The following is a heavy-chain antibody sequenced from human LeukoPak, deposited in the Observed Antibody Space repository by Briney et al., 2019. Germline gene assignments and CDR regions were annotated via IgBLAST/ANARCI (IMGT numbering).Heavy chain of an antibody. CDR2: ISAYNGNT. J-gene: IGHJ4*02. V-gene: IGHV1-18*01. Sequence: ASVKVSCKASGYTFTSYGISWVRQAPGQGLEWMGWISAYNGNTNYAQKLQGRVTMTTDTSTSTAYMELRSLRSGDTAVYYCARGMLDYDSSGYYGWGQGTLVTVSS. D-gene: IGHD3-22*01. CDR3: ARGMLDYDSSGYYG. CDR1: GYTFTSYG.